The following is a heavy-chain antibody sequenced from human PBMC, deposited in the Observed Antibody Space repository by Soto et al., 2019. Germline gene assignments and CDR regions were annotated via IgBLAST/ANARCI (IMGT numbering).Heavy chain of an antibody. CDR2: IYYSGST. V-gene: IGHV4-61*03. J-gene: IGHJ5*02. CDR3: ARQSSCSSTRCYANNWFDP. D-gene: IGHD2-2*01. Sequence: GKGLEWIGYIYYSGSTNYNPSLKSRVTISVDTSKNHFSLKLSSVTAADTAVYYCARQSSCSSTRCYANNWFDPWGQGTLVTVSS.